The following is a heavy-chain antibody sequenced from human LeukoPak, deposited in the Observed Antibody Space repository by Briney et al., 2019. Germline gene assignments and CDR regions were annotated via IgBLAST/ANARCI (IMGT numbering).Heavy chain of an antibody. D-gene: IGHD6-19*01. J-gene: IGHJ4*02. CDR3: AGTNSGWDAYDY. CDR1: GGSITSYY. Sequence: SETLSLTCTVSGGSITSYYWSWIRQPPGRGLEWIGYIYYSGSTNYNPSLKSRVTISVDTSKNQFSLKLSSVTAADTAVYYCAGTNSGWDAYDYWGQGTLVTVSS. CDR2: IYYSGST. V-gene: IGHV4-59*01.